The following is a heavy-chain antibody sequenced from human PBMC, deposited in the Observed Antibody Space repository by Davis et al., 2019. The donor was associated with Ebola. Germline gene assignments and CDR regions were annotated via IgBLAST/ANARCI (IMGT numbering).Heavy chain of an antibody. Sequence: GESLKISCAASGFTFSSYAMSWVRQAPGKGLEWVSAISGSGGSTYYADSVKGRFTISRDNSKNTLYLQMNSLRAEDTAVYYCAKDGRKRDGGYYYYGMYVWGQGTTVTVSS. V-gene: IGHV3-23*01. D-gene: IGHD4-23*01. J-gene: IGHJ6*02. CDR3: AKDGRKRDGGYYYYGMYV. CDR2: ISGSGGST. CDR1: GFTFSSYA.